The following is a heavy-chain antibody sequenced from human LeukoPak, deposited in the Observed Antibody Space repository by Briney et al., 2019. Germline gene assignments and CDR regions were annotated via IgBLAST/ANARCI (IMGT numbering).Heavy chain of an antibody. CDR3: ARPKLHLGELSIIMDY. CDR2: ISPNSGGT. V-gene: IGHV1-2*02. CDR1: GYTFTPYF. Sequence: RASVKVSCKTSGYTFTPYFIHWVRQAPGQGLEWKGWISPNSGGTHYAEKFQGRVTMTRDTSISTAYMELSRLRSDDTAVYFCARPKLHLGELSIIMDYWGQGALVTVSS. D-gene: IGHD3-16*02. J-gene: IGHJ4*02.